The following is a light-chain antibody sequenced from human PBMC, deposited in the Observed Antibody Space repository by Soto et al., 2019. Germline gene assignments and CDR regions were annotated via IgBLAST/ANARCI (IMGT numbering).Light chain of an antibody. CDR1: GSNIGSSS. J-gene: IGLJ2*01. Sequence: QSVLTQPPSVSAAPGQTVTISCSGRGSNIGSSSVSWYQQVPGTAPKLLLYDNNKRPSGIPDRFSGSKSGTSATLGITGLQTADEADYYCGTWESYLSVGVFGGGTKLTVL. CDR3: GTWESYLSVGV. CDR2: DNN. V-gene: IGLV1-51*01.